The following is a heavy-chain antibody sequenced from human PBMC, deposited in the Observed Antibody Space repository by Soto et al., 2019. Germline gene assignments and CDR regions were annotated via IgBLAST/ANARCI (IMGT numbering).Heavy chain of an antibody. D-gene: IGHD5-12*01. Sequence: QVQLVQSGAEVRKPGSSVKVSCQASRGTFSNSTVTWVRQAPGQGLEWMGRLIPILGLANYAQKFRGRLTITADKSTTTAYMELRSLRSEDTAIYYRARFKLGDDYWGQGTLVTVSS. J-gene: IGHJ4*02. CDR3: ARFKLGDDY. CDR2: LIPILGLA. V-gene: IGHV1-69*02. CDR1: RGTFSNST.